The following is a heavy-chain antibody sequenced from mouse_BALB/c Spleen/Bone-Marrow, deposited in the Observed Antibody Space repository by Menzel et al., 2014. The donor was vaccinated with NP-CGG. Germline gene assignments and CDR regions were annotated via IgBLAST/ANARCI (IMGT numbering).Heavy chain of an antibody. V-gene: IGHV1-7*01. CDR1: GYTVTSYW. CDR3: ARGDPLYAMDY. D-gene: IGHD2-13*01. Sequence: VMLVESGAELAKPGASVKMPCKASGYTVTSYWMHWVKQRPGQGLEWIGYINPSTGYTDYNQKFNDKATLTADKSSSTAYMQLSSLTSKDSAVYYCARGDPLYAMDYWGQGTSVTVSS. CDR2: INPSTGYT. J-gene: IGHJ4*01.